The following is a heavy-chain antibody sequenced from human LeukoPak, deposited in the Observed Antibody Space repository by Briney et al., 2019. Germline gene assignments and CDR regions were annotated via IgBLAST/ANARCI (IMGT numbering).Heavy chain of an antibody. CDR3: ARAECSSTSCYEVGVDY. J-gene: IGHJ4*02. V-gene: IGHV3-11*05. CDR1: GFTLSNAR. D-gene: IGHD2-2*01. CDR2: LSSSSSYT. Sequence: GGSLRLSCAASGFTLSNARMSWVRQAPGKGLEWVSYLSSSSSYTNYADSVKGQFTISRDNAKNSLYLQMNSLRAEDTAVYYCARAECSSTSCYEVGVDYWGQGTLVTVSS.